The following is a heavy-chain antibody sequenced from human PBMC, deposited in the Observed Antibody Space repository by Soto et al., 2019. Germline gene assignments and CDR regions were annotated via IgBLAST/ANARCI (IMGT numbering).Heavy chain of an antibody. CDR2: ISGSGGST. Sequence: GGSLRLSCAPSGFTFSSYAMSWVRQAPGKGLEWVSAISGSGGSTYYADSVKGRFTISRDNSKNTLYLQMNSLRAEDTAVYYCAKRIAAAGDPTWFDPWGQGTLVTVSS. CDR3: AKRIAAAGDPTWFDP. CDR1: GFTFSSYA. J-gene: IGHJ5*02. D-gene: IGHD6-13*01. V-gene: IGHV3-23*01.